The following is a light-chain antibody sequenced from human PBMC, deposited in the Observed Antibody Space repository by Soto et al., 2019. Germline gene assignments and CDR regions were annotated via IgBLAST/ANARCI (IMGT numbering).Light chain of an antibody. CDR2: DVS. J-gene: IGLJ1*01. Sequence: QSVLTQPASVSGSPGQSITISCTGTSSDVGGYNSVSWYQQHPGKAPKLMIYDVSNRPSGGSNRLSGSTSGNTSSLTISGRLAEDEDDYYCSSYTNGSTLLYVFGTGTKLTVL. CDR3: SSYTNGSTLLYV. CDR1: SSDVGGYNS. V-gene: IGLV2-14*03.